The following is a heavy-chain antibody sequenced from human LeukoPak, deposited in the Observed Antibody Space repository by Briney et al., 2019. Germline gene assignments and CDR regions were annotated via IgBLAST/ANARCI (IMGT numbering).Heavy chain of an antibody. V-gene: IGHV3-74*01. CDR3: ARGATGYAFDI. Sequence: GGSLRLSCAASRFTFSSYWMHWVRQGLGKGLVWVSHINSDGSDTHYADSVKGRFTISRDNAKNTVYLQMNSLGAEDTALYYCARGATGYAFDIWGQGTMVTVSS. J-gene: IGHJ3*02. CDR1: RFTFSSYW. D-gene: IGHD5-12*01. CDR2: INSDGSDT.